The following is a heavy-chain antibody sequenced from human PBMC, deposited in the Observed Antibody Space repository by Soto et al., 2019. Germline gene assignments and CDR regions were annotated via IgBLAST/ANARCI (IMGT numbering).Heavy chain of an antibody. J-gene: IGHJ4*02. CDR2: ISSRSSYI. CDR1: GFTFSSYS. CDR3: ARDLGRFDY. Sequence: GGSLRLSCAASGFTFSSYSMNWVRQAPGKGLEWVSSISSRSSYIYYADSVKGRFTISRDNAKNSLYLQMNSLRAEDTAVYYCARDLGRFDYRGQGTLVTVSS. V-gene: IGHV3-21*01.